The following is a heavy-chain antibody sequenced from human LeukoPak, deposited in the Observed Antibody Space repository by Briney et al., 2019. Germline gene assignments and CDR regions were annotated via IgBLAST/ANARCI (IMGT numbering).Heavy chain of an antibody. CDR3: AKDPGAFTAMVRFDY. Sequence: GGFLRLSCAASGFTFSSYAMGWVRQAPGKGLEWVSAISGSGGSTYYADSVKGRFTISRDNSKNTLYLQMNSLRAEDTAVYYCAKDPGAFTAMVRFDYWGQGTLVTVSS. J-gene: IGHJ4*02. CDR1: GFTFSSYA. D-gene: IGHD5-18*01. V-gene: IGHV3-23*01. CDR2: ISGSGGST.